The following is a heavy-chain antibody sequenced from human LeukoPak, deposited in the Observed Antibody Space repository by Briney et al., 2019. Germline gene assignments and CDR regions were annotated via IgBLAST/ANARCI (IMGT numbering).Heavy chain of an antibody. J-gene: IGHJ4*02. Sequence: GGSLRLSWAASGFTFSNYAMSWVRQAPGQGLDWVSAISDSGVTAYYADSVKGRFTISRDNSKSTLYLQMNSLRAEDTAVYYCANLNAPYWGNFDYWGQGTLVTVSS. D-gene: IGHD3-16*01. CDR3: ANLNAPYWGNFDY. CDR2: ISDSGVTA. V-gene: IGHV3-23*01. CDR1: GFTFSNYA.